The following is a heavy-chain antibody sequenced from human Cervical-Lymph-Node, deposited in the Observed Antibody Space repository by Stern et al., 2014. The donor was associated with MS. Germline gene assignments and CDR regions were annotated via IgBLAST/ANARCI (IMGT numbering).Heavy chain of an antibody. CDR3: ARSSSPSPYYYYGMDV. J-gene: IGHJ6*02. D-gene: IGHD6-13*01. V-gene: IGHV3-33*01. Sequence: VQLVESGGGVVQPGRSLRLSCAASGFTFSSYGMHWVRQAPGKGLEWVAVIWYDGSNTYYADSVKGRFTISRYNSKNTLYLQMNSLRAEDTAVYYCARSSSPSPYYYYGMDVWGQGTTVTVSS. CDR2: IWYDGSNT. CDR1: GFTFSSYG.